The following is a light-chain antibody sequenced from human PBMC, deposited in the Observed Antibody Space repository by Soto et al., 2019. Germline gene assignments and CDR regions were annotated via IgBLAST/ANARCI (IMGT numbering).Light chain of an antibody. V-gene: IGKV1-39*01. CDR2: GAS. CDR3: QQSYTTPWT. Sequence: DIQMTQSPCPLSASVGDRLTITCRASQNISYYLNWFQQRPGKAPQLLIFGASNLHIGVPSRFSGSGSGTDFALTISSLQPEDFATYHCQQSYTTPWTFGQGTKV. J-gene: IGKJ1*01. CDR1: QNISYY.